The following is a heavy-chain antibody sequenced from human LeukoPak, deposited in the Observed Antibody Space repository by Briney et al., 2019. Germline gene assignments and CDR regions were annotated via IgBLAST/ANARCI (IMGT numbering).Heavy chain of an antibody. CDR2: IHYSGST. V-gene: IGHV4-30-4*01. J-gene: IGHJ4*02. CDR1: GDSISSGDHS. Sequence: SETLSLTCTVSGDSISSGDHSWSWIRQPPGKGLEWIGSIHYSGSTYYNPYLKSRLTISIDTSKNQVSLKLTSVTAADTAIYCCSRESGAFCPFGYWGQGTLVIVPS. D-gene: IGHD1-26*01. CDR3: SRESGAFCPFGY.